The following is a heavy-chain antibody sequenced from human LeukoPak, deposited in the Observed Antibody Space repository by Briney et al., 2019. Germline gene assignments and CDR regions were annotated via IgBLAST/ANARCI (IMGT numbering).Heavy chain of an antibody. V-gene: IGHV3-30*04. CDR1: GFTFSSYA. Sequence: GGSLRLSCAASGFTFSSYAMHWVRQAPGKGLEWVAVISYDGSNKYYADSVKGRFTISRDNSKSTLYLQMNSLRAEDTAVYYCARDGYYGDYVRIRWFDPWGQGTLVTVSS. CDR3: ARDGYYGDYVRIRWFDP. J-gene: IGHJ5*02. CDR2: ISYDGSNK. D-gene: IGHD4-17*01.